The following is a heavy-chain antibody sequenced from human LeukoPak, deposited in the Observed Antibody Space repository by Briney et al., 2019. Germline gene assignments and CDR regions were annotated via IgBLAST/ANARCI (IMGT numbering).Heavy chain of an antibody. CDR3: AKDQIVVVAATMWNWFDP. Sequence: GGSLRLSCAASGFTFSSYAMSWVRQAPGKGLEWVSAISGSGGSTYYADSVKGRFTISRDNSKNTLYLQMNSLRAEDTAVYYCAKDQIVVVAATMWNWFDPWGQGTLVTVSS. V-gene: IGHV3-23*01. D-gene: IGHD2-15*01. CDR1: GFTFSSYA. J-gene: IGHJ5*02. CDR2: ISGSGGST.